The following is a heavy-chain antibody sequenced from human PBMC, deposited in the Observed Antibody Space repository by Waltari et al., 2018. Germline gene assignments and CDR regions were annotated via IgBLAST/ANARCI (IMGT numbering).Heavy chain of an antibody. CDR2: IVVGSGNT. Sequence: QMQLVQSGPEVKKPGTSVKVSCKASGFTFTSSAMQWVRQARGQRLEWIGWIVVGSGNTNYAQKFQERCTITRDMSTSTAYMELSSLRSEDTAVYYCAADRGREVRGRYYYYMDVWGKGTTVTVSS. J-gene: IGHJ6*03. V-gene: IGHV1-58*02. CDR3: AADRGREVRGRYYYYMDV. CDR1: GFTFTSSA. D-gene: IGHD3-10*01.